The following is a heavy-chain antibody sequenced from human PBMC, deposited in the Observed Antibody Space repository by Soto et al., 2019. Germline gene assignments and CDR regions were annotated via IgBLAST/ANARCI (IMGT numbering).Heavy chain of an antibody. V-gene: IGHV3-23*01. CDR3: AKDSSGPPRVRAGPKDAFDI. CDR2: ISGSGGST. Sequence: GGSLRLSCAASGFTFSSYAMSWVRQAPGKGLEWVSAISGSGGSTYYADSVKGRFTISRDNSKNTLYLQMNSLRAEDTAVYYCAKDSSGPPRVRAGPKDAFDIWGQGTMVTVSS. D-gene: IGHD3-22*01. J-gene: IGHJ3*02. CDR1: GFTFSSYA.